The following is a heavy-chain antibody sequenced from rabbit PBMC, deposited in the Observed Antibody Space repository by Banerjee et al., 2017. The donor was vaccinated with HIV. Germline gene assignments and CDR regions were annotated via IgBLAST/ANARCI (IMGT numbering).Heavy chain of an antibody. D-gene: IGHD1-1*01. CDR1: GFSFSGSYY. J-gene: IGHJ4*01. V-gene: IGHV1S40*01. CDR3: ARGDSSGYYLNL. CDR2: IYNGDGST. Sequence: QSLEESGGDLVKPGASLTLTCTASGFSFSGSYYMCWVRQAPGKGLEWVACIYNGDGSTYYASWAKGRFTISKTSSTTVTLQMTSLTAADTATYFCARGDSSGYYLNLWGQGTLVTVS.